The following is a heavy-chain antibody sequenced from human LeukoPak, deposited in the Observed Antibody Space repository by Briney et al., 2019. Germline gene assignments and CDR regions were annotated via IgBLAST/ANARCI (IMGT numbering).Heavy chain of an antibody. J-gene: IGHJ4*02. CDR2: ISYDGSNT. Sequence: GGSLRLSCAASGFTFSSYGMHWVRQAPGKGLEWVAVISYDGSNTYYADSVKGRFTISRDNSKNTLYLQMNSLRAEDTAVYYCAKLVVVAARFDYWGQGTLVTVSS. V-gene: IGHV3-30*18. D-gene: IGHD2-15*01. CDR1: GFTFSSYG. CDR3: AKLVVVAARFDY.